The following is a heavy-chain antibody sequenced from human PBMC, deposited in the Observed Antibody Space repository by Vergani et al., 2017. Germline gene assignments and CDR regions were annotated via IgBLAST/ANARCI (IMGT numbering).Heavy chain of an antibody. CDR3: ARVVLARYFDWLPSYMDV. CDR1: GGTFSSYA. V-gene: IGHV1-69*01. Sequence: QVQLVQSGAEVKKPGSSVKVSCKASGGTFSSYAISWVRQAPGQGLEWMGGIIPIFGTANYVQKFQGRVTITADESTSTAYMELSSLRSEDTAVYYCARVVLARYFDWLPSYMDVWGKGTTVTVSS. CDR2: IIPIFGTA. J-gene: IGHJ6*03. D-gene: IGHD3-9*01.